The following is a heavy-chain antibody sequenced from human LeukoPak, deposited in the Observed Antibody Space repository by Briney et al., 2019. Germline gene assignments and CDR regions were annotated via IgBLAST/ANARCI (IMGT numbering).Heavy chain of an antibody. D-gene: IGHD4-17*01. CDR3: ANVRIYADLDAFDI. CDR2: ISGSGGST. CDR1: GFTFSSYA. Sequence: GRSLRLSCAASGFTFSSYAMSWVRQAPGKGPEWVSAISGSGGSTYYADSVKGRFTISRDNSKNTLYLQMNSLRAEDTAVYYCANVRIYADLDAFDIWGQGTMVTVSS. V-gene: IGHV3-23*01. J-gene: IGHJ3*02.